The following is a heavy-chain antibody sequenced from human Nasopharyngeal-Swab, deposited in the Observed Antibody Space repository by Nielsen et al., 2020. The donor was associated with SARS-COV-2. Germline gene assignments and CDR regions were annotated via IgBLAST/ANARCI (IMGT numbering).Heavy chain of an antibody. CDR1: GYTFTGYY. CDR3: ARDHSASWSALDV. V-gene: IGHV1-2*04. Sequence: ASVKVSCKASGYTFTGYYIHWVRQAPGQGLEWIGWINPNSGGTNYAQKFQGWVTMTRDTSISTAYMELSRLKSDDTAMYYCARDHSASWSALDVWGKGTTVTVSS. D-gene: IGHD6-13*01. CDR2: INPNSGGT. J-gene: IGHJ6*04.